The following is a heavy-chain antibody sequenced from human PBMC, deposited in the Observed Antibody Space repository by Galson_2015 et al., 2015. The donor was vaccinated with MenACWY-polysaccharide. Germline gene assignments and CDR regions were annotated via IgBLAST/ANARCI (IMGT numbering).Heavy chain of an antibody. CDR3: ARHETGVVVPAFDY. V-gene: IGHV4-39*01. Sequence: ETLSLTCTVSGGSISSSSYYWGWIRQPPGKGLEWIGSIYYSGSTYYNPSLKSRVTISVDTSKNQFSLKLSSVTAADTAVYYCARHETGVVVPAFDYWGQGTLVTVSS. CDR2: IYYSGST. D-gene: IGHD2-2*01. J-gene: IGHJ4*02. CDR1: GGSISSSSYY.